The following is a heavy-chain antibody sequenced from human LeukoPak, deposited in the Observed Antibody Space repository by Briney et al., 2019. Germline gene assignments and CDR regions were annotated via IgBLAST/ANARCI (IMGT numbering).Heavy chain of an antibody. CDR2: ISWNSGSI. J-gene: IGHJ4*02. CDR1: GFTFNNYA. V-gene: IGHV3-9*01. Sequence: TGGSLRLSCAASGFTFNNYAMSWVRQAPGKGLEWVSGISWNSGSIGYADSVKGRFTISRDNAKNSLYLQMNSLRAEDTALYYCAKASGSSWYSRFDYWGQGTLVTVSS. D-gene: IGHD6-13*01. CDR3: AKASGSSWYSRFDY.